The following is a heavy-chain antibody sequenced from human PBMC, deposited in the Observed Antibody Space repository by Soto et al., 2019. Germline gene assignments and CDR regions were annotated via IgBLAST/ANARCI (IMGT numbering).Heavy chain of an antibody. CDR1: GFIFGNYM. CDR3: APHVHCSGGSCHYDAFDI. Sequence: EVQLLESGGGLVQPGESLRLSCAFSGFIFGNYMMTWVRQAPGKGLEWVSTIRDGGESTNYEDSVKGRFTISRDNSKNKLYLPMDSLGVEYTAVYYCAPHVHCSGGSCHYDAFDIRGQETMVTVSS. V-gene: IGHV3-23*01. D-gene: IGHD2-15*01. CDR2: IRDGGEST. J-gene: IGHJ3*02.